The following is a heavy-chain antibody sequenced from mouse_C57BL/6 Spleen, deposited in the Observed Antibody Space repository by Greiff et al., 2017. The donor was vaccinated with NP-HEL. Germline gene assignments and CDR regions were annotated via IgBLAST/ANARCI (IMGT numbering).Heavy chain of an antibody. CDR3: ARPVVGAY. CDR1: GYTFTDYY. Sequence: EVQLQQSGPELVKPGASVKISCKASGYTFTDYYMNWVKQSHGKSLEWIGDINPNNGGTSYNQKFKGKATLTVDKSSSTAYMELRSLTSEDSAVYYCARPVVGAYWGQGTLVTVSA. V-gene: IGHV1-26*01. CDR2: INPNNGGT. D-gene: IGHD1-1*01. J-gene: IGHJ3*01.